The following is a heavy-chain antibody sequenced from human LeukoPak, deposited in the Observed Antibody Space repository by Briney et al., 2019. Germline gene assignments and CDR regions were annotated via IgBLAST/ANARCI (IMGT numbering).Heavy chain of an antibody. CDR2: IYTGGTT. CDR3: ARHPPGAGGDDYFDY. D-gene: IGHD3-16*01. Sequence: SETLSLTCTVSGVSISSSNYYWSWIRQPAGKGLEWIGRIYTGGTTNYNPSLKSRVTISVDTSKNQFSLKLSSVTAADTAVYYCARHPPGAGGDDYFDYWGQGTLVTVSS. J-gene: IGHJ4*02. CDR1: GVSISSSNYY. V-gene: IGHV4-61*02.